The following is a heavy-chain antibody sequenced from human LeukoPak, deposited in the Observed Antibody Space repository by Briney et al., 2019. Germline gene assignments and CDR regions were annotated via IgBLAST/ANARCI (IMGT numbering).Heavy chain of an antibody. Sequence: GGSLRLSCAASGFTFSSYAMHWVRQAPGKGLEWVAVISYDGSNKYYADSVKGRFTISRDNSKNTLYLQMNSLRAEDTAVYYCARDRVRGPPPYDGFDIWGQGTMVTVSS. D-gene: IGHD3-10*01. CDR3: ARDRVRGPPPYDGFDI. V-gene: IGHV3-30-3*01. CDR2: ISYDGSNK. J-gene: IGHJ3*02. CDR1: GFTFSSYA.